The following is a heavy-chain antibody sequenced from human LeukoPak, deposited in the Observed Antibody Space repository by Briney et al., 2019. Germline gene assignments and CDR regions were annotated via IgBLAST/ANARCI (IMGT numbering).Heavy chain of an antibody. V-gene: IGHV4-59*08. CDR3: ARYTRGRNGMDV. CDR1: GGSIRGYH. CDR2: IHYSGST. Sequence: SETLSLTCRVSGGSIRGYHWSWIRQPPGKGLEWIGYIHYSGSTNYNPSLKSRVTISVDTSKNQFSLKLSSVTAADTAVYYCARYTRGRNGMDVWGQGTTVTVSS. J-gene: IGHJ6*02. D-gene: IGHD1-26*01.